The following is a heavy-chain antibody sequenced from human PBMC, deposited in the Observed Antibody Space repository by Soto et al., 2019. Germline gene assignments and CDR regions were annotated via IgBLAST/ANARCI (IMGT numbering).Heavy chain of an antibody. CDR2: IDPSDSQT. CDR3: VRQIYDSDTGPNFQYYFDS. Sequence: GESLKISCKGSGYSFAGYWITWVRQKPGKGLEWMGRIDPSDSQTYYSPSFRGHVTISVTKSITTVFLQWSSLRASDTAMYYCVRQIYDSDTGPNFQYYFDSWGQGTPVTVSS. CDR1: GYSFAGYW. D-gene: IGHD3-22*01. V-gene: IGHV5-10-1*01. J-gene: IGHJ4*02.